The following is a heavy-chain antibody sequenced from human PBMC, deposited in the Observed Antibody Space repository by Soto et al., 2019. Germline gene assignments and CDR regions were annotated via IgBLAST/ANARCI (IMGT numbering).Heavy chain of an antibody. CDR1: GGSISSYY. Sequence: QVQLQESGPGLVKPSETLSLTCTVSGGSISSYYWSWIRQPPGEGLEWIGYIYYSGSTNYNPALTSRVTIYVDPAKDQFSLKLSSVAAADTAVYYLASAPRMIPHWFDPLGQGTLVTVSS. CDR2: IYYSGST. J-gene: IGHJ5*02. CDR3: ASAPRMIPHWFDP. D-gene: IGHD3-22*01. V-gene: IGHV4-59*01.